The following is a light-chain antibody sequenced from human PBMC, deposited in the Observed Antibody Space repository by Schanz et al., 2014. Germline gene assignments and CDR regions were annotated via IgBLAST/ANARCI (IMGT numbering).Light chain of an antibody. CDR1: QSVRNN. CDR3: QHYSMSPL. J-gene: IGKJ1*01. V-gene: IGKV3-15*01. CDR2: GAS. Sequence: EIVMTQSPATLSLSPGERATLSCRASQSVRNNYLGWYQQKPGQAPRLLIYGASIRATDIPARFGGSGSGTEFTLTISSLQPEDFAVYYCQHYSMSPLFGQGTKVEIK.